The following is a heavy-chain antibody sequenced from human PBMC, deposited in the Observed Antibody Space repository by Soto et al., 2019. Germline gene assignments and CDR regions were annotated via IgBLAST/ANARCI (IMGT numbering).Heavy chain of an antibody. CDR2: ISSSSSYI. V-gene: IGHV3-21*01. Sequence: SGGSLRLSCAASGFTFSSYSMNWVRQAPGKGLEWVSSISSSSSYIYYADSVKGRFTISRDNAKNSLYLQMNSLRAEDTAVYYCARDRPPWGVVVVAATHYYYGMDVWGQGTTVTVSS. CDR3: ARDRPPWGVVVVAATHYYYGMDV. J-gene: IGHJ6*02. CDR1: GFTFSSYS. D-gene: IGHD2-15*01.